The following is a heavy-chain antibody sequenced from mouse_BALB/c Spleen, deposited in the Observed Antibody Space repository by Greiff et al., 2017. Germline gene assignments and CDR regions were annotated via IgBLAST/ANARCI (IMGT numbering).Heavy chain of an antibody. CDR1: GFTFNTYA. Sequence: LVESGGGLVQPKGSLKLSCAASGFTFNTYAMNWVRQAPGKGLEWVARIRSKSNNYATYYADSVKDRFTISSDDSQSMLYLQMNNLKTEDTAMYYCVRHGSRYAMDYWGQGTSVTVSS. CDR2: IRSKSNNYAT. J-gene: IGHJ4*01. CDR3: VRHGSRYAMDY. V-gene: IGHV10-1*02. D-gene: IGHD2-2*01.